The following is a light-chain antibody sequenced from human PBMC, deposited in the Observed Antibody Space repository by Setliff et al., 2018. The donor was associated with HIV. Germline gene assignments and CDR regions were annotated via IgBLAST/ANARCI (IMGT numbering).Light chain of an antibody. CDR3: CSYAGSSTNV. J-gene: IGLJ1*01. CDR1: SSDVGGYNY. CDR2: DVS. V-gene: IGLV2-23*02. Sequence: SALTQPASVSGSPGQSITISCTGTSSDVGGYNYVSWYQQHPGKAPKLMIYDVSKRPSGVSNRFSGSKSGNTASLTISGLQAEDEADYYCCSYAGSSTNVFGTGTKATVL.